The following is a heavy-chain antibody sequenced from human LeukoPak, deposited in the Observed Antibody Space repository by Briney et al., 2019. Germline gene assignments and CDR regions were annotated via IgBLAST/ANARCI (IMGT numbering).Heavy chain of an antibody. CDR3: ARDRGIVVVPAAMTHNWFDP. V-gene: IGHV1-2*02. CDR2: INPNSGGT. Sequence: ASVKVSCKASGYTFTGYYMHWVRQAPGQGLEWMGWINPNSGGTNYAQKFQGRVTMTRDTSISTAYMELSRLRSDDTAVYCCARDRGIVVVPAAMTHNWFDPWGQGTLVTVSS. D-gene: IGHD2-2*01. J-gene: IGHJ5*02. CDR1: GYTFTGYY.